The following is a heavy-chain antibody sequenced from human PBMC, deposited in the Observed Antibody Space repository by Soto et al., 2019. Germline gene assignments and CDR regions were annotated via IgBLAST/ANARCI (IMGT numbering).Heavy chain of an antibody. V-gene: IGHV3-23*01. D-gene: IGHD2-15*01. Sequence: LRLSCAASGFTFSSYAMSWVRQAPGKGLEWVSAISGSGGSTYYADSVKGRFTISRDNSKNTLYLQMNSLRAEDTAVYYCAKLGSGGSWHGHFQHWGQGTLVTVSS. J-gene: IGHJ1*01. CDR1: GFTFSSYA. CDR2: ISGSGGST. CDR3: AKLGSGGSWHGHFQH.